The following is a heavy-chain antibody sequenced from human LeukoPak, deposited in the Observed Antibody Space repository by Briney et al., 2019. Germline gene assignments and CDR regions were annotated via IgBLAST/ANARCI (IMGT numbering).Heavy chain of an antibody. J-gene: IGHJ6*02. V-gene: IGHV3-13*04. Sequence: GGSLRLSCAASGFTFNTYDMHWVRHVTGKGLQWVSAIRTEGDTYYLDSVKGRFTISRDNAKNSLYLQMNSLTAGDTAVYYCARDFRGCMDVWGQGTTVTVSS. D-gene: IGHD3-10*01. CDR1: GFTFNTYD. CDR2: IRTEGDT. CDR3: ARDFRGCMDV.